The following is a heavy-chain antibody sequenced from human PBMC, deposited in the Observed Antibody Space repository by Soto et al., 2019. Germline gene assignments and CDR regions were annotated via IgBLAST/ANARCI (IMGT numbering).Heavy chain of an antibody. CDR2: IRSKANSYAT. CDR1: GFTFSGSA. CDR3: TRLAYSGYDWTSLDYYMDV. V-gene: IGHV3-73*01. Sequence: EVQLVESGGGLVQPGGSLKLSCAASGFTFSGSAMHWVRQASGKGLEWVGRIRSKANSYATAYAASVKGRFTISRDDSKNTAYLQMNSLKTEDTAVYYCTRLAYSGYDWTSLDYYMDVWGKGTTVTVSS. J-gene: IGHJ6*03. D-gene: IGHD5-12*01.